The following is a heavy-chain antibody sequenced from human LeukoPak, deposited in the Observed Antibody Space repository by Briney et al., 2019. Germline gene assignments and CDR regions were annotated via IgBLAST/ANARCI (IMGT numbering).Heavy chain of an antibody. CDR1: GGSFSGYY. CDR3: ARGGGITMIVVVTAPFDY. J-gene: IGHJ4*02. D-gene: IGHD3-22*01. Sequence: SEALSLTCAVYGGSFSGYYWSWIRQPPGKGLEWIGEINHSGSTNYNPSLKSRVTISVDTSKNQFSLKLSSVTAADTSVYYCARGGGITMIVVVTAPFDYWGQGTLVTVSS. V-gene: IGHV4-34*01. CDR2: INHSGST.